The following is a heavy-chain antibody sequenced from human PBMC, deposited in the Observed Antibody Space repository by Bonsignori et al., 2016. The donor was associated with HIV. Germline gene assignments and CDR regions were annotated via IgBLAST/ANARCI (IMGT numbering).Heavy chain of an antibody. V-gene: IGHV1-69*13. D-gene: IGHD5-24*01. CDR2: VIPILGSS. Sequence: QVQVLQSGAEVRQPGSSVKVSCKPSGPTFSTHGIHWVRQAPGQGLEWVGGVIPILGSSSYATKLRARLRITADESTTTAFMQLSSLTTDDTAVYYCARGPLERTFPDAFDVWGQGT. J-gene: IGHJ3*01. CDR3: ARGPLERTFPDAFDV. CDR1: GPTFSTHG.